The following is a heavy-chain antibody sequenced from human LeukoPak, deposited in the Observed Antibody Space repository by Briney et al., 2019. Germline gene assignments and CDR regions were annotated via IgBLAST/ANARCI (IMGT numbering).Heavy chain of an antibody. CDR3: VKSWAVISRTFGFYFQH. V-gene: IGHV3-23*01. J-gene: IGHJ1*01. D-gene: IGHD2/OR15-2a*01. CDR2: ISGSGDTA. CDR1: GFTFSSYV. Sequence: SGGSLRLSCAASGFTFSSYVMNWVRQAPGKGLEWVSAISGSGDTAYFADSVKGRFIISRDNSKNMLSLHLNSLRAEDTALYYCVKSWAVISRTFGFYFQHWGQGTLVIVSS.